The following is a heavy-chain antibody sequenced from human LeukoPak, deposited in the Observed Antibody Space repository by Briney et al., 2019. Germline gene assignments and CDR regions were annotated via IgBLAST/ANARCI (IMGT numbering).Heavy chain of an antibody. J-gene: IGHJ4*02. CDR3: AREWAIVALDY. V-gene: IGHV3-48*01. CDR2: ISSSSSTI. CDR1: GFTFSSYS. Sequence: PGGSLRLSCAASGFTFSSYSMNWVRQAPGKGLEWVSYISSSSSTIYYADSLKGRFTISRDNAKNSLYLQMNSLRAEDTAVYYCAREWAIVALDYWGQGTLVTVSS. D-gene: IGHD5-12*01.